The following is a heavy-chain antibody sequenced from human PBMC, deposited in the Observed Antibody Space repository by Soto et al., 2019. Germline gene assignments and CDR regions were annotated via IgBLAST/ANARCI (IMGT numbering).Heavy chain of an antibody. Sequence: ASVKVSCKASGYTFTSYAMHWVRQAPGQRLEWMGWINAGNGNTKYSQNFQGRVTITRDTSATTAYMELSSLRSEDTAAYYCAKGSRMWTPDYWGQGTLVTVSS. CDR2: INAGNGNT. CDR3: AKGSRMWTPDY. J-gene: IGHJ4*02. CDR1: GYTFTSYA. V-gene: IGHV1-3*01. D-gene: IGHD2-21*01.